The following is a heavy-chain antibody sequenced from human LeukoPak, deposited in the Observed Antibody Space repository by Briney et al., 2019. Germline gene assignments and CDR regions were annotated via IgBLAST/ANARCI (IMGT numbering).Heavy chain of an antibody. CDR3: ARGRANDLAFDI. J-gene: IGHJ3*02. D-gene: IGHD1-1*01. V-gene: IGHV1-18*04. CDR1: GYTFTGYY. CDR2: ISAYNGNT. Sequence: ASVKVSCKASGYTFTGYYMHWVRQAPGQGLEWMGWISAYNGNTNYAQKLQGRVTMTTDTSTSTAYMELRSLRSDDTAVYYCARGRANDLAFDIWGQGTMVTVSS.